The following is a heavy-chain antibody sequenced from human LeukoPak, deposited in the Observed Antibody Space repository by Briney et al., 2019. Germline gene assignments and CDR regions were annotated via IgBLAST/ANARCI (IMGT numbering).Heavy chain of an antibody. CDR1: GFTFSTSW. Sequence: GGSLRLSCAASGFTFSTSWMTWVRQAPGKGLEWVANIKEDGTTKNYVDSVRGRFSISRDNAEKSLYLQMTSPRAEDTAVYYCARDAGYNALDIWGQGTMVTVSS. CDR3: ARDAGYNALDI. CDR2: IKEDGTTK. D-gene: IGHD1-1*01. V-gene: IGHV3-7*01. J-gene: IGHJ3*02.